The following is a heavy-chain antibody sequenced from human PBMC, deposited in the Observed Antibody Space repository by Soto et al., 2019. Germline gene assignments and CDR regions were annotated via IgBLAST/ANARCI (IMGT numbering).Heavy chain of an antibody. V-gene: IGHV4-4*02. J-gene: IGHJ6*02. CDR1: VCCMIISDC. CDR2: IYHGASS. CDR3: ARPITAETGYGMEA. Sequence: SSSXSLTGSVGVCCMIISDCFFCFRQPPGKGLEWIGEIYHGASSNYNPSLKSRGTISVDKSKNQLSMKLSSVKAADTAVYHCARPITAETGYGMEAWGQGA. D-gene: IGHD2-21*02.